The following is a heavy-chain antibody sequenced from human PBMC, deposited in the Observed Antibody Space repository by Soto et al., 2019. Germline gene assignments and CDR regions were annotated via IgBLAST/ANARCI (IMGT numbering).Heavy chain of an antibody. CDR3: ARGCYSAGWTYGMDV. CDR2: IWYDGSNN. J-gene: IGHJ6*02. V-gene: IGHV3-33*01. D-gene: IGHD6-19*01. Sequence: QVQLVESGGGEVQPGRSLRLSCAASGFTFNTYGMHWVRQAPGKGLEWVAVIWYDGSNNYYADSVKGRFTISRDNSKNTLYLEMNSLRPEDTAVYHCARGCYSAGWTYGMDVCGQGTTVTVS. CDR1: GFTFNTYG.